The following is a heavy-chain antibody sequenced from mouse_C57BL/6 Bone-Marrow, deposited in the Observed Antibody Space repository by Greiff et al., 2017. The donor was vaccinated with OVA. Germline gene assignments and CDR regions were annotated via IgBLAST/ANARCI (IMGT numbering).Heavy chain of an antibody. V-gene: IGHV1-78*01. J-gene: IGHJ3*01. Sequence: QVQLQQSDAELVKPGASVKISCKVSGYTFTDHTIHWMKQRPEQGLEWIGYIYPRDGSTKYNEKFKGKATLTADKSSSTAYMQLHSLTSEDSAVYFCARRGYYYGSRGSWFAYWGQGTLVTVSA. CDR3: ARRGYYYGSRGSWFAY. CDR1: GYTFTDHT. CDR2: IYPRDGST. D-gene: IGHD1-1*01.